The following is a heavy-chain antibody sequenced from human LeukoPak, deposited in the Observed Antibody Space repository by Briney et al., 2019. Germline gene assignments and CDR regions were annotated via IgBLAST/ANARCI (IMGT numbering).Heavy chain of an antibody. CDR2: INPNSGDT. Sequence: ASVKVSCKASRYRFSGNYIHWVRQAPGQGLEWMAWINPNSGDTNYAQKFQGRVTVTRDTSISTVYMELSRLRYDDTAIYYCARAREVTGLTPWGQGTLVTVSS. CDR1: RYRFSGNY. J-gene: IGHJ5*02. CDR3: ARAREVTGLTP. V-gene: IGHV1-2*02. D-gene: IGHD3-9*01.